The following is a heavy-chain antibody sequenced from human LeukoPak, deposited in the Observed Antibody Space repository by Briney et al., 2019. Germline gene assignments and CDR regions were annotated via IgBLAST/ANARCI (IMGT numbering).Heavy chain of an antibody. CDR2: ISYDGSNK. V-gene: IGHV3-30*18. J-gene: IGHJ4*02. Sequence: GGPLRLSCAASGFTFSSYGMHWVRQAPGKGLEWVAVISYDGSNKYYADSVKGRFTISRDNSKNTLYLQMNSLRAEDTAVYYCAKEDCSSTSCYAPFDYWGQGTLVTVSS. D-gene: IGHD2-2*01. CDR3: AKEDCSSTSCYAPFDY. CDR1: GFTFSSYG.